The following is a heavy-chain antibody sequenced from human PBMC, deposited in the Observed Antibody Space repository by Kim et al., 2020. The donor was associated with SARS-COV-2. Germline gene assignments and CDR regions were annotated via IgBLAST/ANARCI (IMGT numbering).Heavy chain of an antibody. D-gene: IGHD3-22*01. CDR3: ARGSYYYDSSGYYWFWFDP. Sequence: ASVKVSCKASGYTFTSYDINWVRQATGQGLEWMGWMNPNSGNTGYAQKFQGRVTMTRNTSISTAYMELSSLRSEDTAVYYCARGSYYYDSSGYYWFWFDPWGQGTLVTVSS. CDR2: MNPNSGNT. V-gene: IGHV1-8*01. CDR1: GYTFTSYD. J-gene: IGHJ5*02.